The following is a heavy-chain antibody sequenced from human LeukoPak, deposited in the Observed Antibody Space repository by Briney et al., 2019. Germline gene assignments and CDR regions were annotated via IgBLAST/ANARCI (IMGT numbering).Heavy chain of an antibody. V-gene: IGHV1-18*01. CDR1: GYTFTSYG. CDR3: ARVYYDILTGYRYFDY. CDR2: ISAYNGNT. Sequence: ASVKVSCKASGYTFTSYGISWVRQAPGQGLEWMGWISAYNGNTNYAQKPQGRVTMTTDTSTRTAYMELRSLRSDDTAVYYCARVYYDILTGYRYFDYLGQGTLVTVSS. D-gene: IGHD3-9*01. J-gene: IGHJ4*02.